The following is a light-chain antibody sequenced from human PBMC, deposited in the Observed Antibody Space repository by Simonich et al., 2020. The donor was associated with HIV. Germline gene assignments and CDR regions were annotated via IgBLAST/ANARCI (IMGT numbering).Light chain of an antibody. J-gene: IGLJ2*01. Sequence: QSALTQPASVSGSPGQSITISCTGTRSDVGGYNLVSWYQQHPGKAPKLMIYEGTKRPSGVSNRFSGSKSGNTASLTISGLQAEDEADYYCCSYAVTSRIFGGGTKLTVL. CDR1: RSDVGGYNL. CDR3: CSYAVTSRI. CDR2: EGT. V-gene: IGLV2-23*01.